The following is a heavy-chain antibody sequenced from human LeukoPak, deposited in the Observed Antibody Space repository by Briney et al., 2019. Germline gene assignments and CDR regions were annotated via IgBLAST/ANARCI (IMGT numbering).Heavy chain of an antibody. J-gene: IGHJ4*02. D-gene: IGHD4-17*01. CDR3: AKYMGYGVLKVPFDY. CDR2: IDGSGKIT. Sequence: PGGSLRLSCAASGFTFSSYALNWVRQAPGKGLEWVSTIDGSGKITKYADSVKGRFTISRDNSKNTLYLQMNSMRAEDTAVYYCAKYMGYGVLKVPFDYWGQGTLVTVSS. CDR1: GFTFSSYA. V-gene: IGHV3-23*05.